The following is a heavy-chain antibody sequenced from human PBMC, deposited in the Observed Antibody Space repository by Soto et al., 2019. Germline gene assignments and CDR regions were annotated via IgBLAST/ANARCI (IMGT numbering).Heavy chain of an antibody. Sequence: PSETLSLTCTVSGGSISSGDYYWSWIRQPPGRGLEWIGYIYYSGSTYYNPSLKSRVTISVDTSKNQFSLKLSSVTAADTAVYYCARYQLLSGTYYYGMDVWGQGTTVTVSS. CDR1: GGSISSGDYY. CDR3: ARYQLLSGTYYYGMDV. J-gene: IGHJ6*02. CDR2: IYYSGST. V-gene: IGHV4-30-4*01. D-gene: IGHD2-2*01.